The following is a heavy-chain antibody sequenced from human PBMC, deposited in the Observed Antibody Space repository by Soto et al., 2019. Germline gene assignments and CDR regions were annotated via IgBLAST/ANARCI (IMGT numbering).Heavy chain of an antibody. Sequence: ASVKVSCKASGYTFTGYYMHWVRQAPGQGLEWMGWINPNSGGTNYAQKFQGWVTMTRDTSISTAYMELSRLRSDDTAVYYCARGGYSGYDWNYYGMDVWGQGTTVTVSS. J-gene: IGHJ6*02. CDR2: INPNSGGT. CDR3: ARGGYSGYDWNYYGMDV. V-gene: IGHV1-2*04. CDR1: GYTFTGYY. D-gene: IGHD5-12*01.